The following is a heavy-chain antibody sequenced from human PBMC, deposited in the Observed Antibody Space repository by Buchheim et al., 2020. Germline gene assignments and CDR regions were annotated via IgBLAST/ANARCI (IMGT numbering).Heavy chain of an antibody. J-gene: IGHJ4*02. D-gene: IGHD3-3*01. CDR2: ISGSGGST. Sequence: EVQLLESGGGLVQPGGSLRLSCAASGFTFSSYAMSWVRQAPGKGLEWVSAISGSGGSTYYADSVKGRFTISRDNSKNTLYLQMNSLRSEDTAVYYCARSSGYDFWSGYPKYYFDYWGQGTL. V-gene: IGHV3-23*01. CDR1: GFTFSSYA. CDR3: ARSSGYDFWSGYPKYYFDY.